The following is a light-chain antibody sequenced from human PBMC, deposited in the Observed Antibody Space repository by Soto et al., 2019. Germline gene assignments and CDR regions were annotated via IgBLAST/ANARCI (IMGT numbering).Light chain of an antibody. CDR1: SSDVGGYNY. J-gene: IGLJ2*01. Sequence: QSALTQPPSASGSPGQSVTISCTGTSSDVGGYNYVSWYQQHPGKAPKLMIYEVSKRPSGVPDRFSGSKSGNTASLTVSGLQAEDEADYYCISYTGSNNLVFGGGTQLTFL. CDR2: EVS. V-gene: IGLV2-8*01. CDR3: ISYTGSNNLV.